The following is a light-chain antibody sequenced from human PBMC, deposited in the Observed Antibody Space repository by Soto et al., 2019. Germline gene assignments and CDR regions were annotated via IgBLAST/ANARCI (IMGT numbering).Light chain of an antibody. CDR1: QSVSSN. J-gene: IGKJ1*01. CDR2: GAS. V-gene: IGKV3-15*01. CDR3: QQYNNWPPWT. Sequence: EMMMTQSPSTLSVSPGERATLSCRASQSVSSNLAWYQQKPGQAPRLLIYGASNRATGVPARFSGSGSGTQFTLTISNLQSEDFAVYYCQQYNNWPPWTFGQGTKVDIK.